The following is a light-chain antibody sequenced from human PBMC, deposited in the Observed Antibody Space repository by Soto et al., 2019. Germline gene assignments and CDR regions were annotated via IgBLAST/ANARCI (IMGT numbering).Light chain of an antibody. CDR2: DTT. CDR3: LLSYNGARSYVV. Sequence: QAVVTQEPSLTVSPGGTVTITCGSSTGAVTNGHYPYWFQQKPGQAPRTLIYDTTDKHSWTPARFSGSLLGGKAALTLSGAQPEDEAEYYCLLSYNGARSYVVFGGGTKLTVL. J-gene: IGLJ2*01. CDR1: TGAVTNGHY. V-gene: IGLV7-46*01.